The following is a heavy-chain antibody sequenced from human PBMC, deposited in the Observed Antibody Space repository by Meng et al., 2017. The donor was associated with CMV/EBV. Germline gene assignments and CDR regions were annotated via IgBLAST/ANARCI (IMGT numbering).Heavy chain of an antibody. CDR3: TKDGTFRASDSSAWHADY. CDR1: FDHYA. J-gene: IGHJ4*02. Sequence: FDHYAMHLLRQAPGEGLEWVSVISWHGHSTYYADSVKGRFTISRDNSTNSLYFQMNSLSTEVTALYFCTKDGTFRASDSSAWHADYWGQGTLVTVSS. D-gene: IGHD3-22*01. CDR2: ISWHGHST. V-gene: IGHV3-43D*03.